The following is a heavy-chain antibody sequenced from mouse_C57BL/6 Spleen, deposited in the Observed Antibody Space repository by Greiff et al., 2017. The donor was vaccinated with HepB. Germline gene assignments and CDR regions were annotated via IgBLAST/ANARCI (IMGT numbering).Heavy chain of an antibody. CDR1: GYTFTSYW. D-gene: IGHD6-1*01. CDR2: IDPSDSET. Sequence: QVQLQQPGAELVRPGSSVKLSCKASGYTFTSYWMHWVKQRPIQGLEWIGNIDPSDSETHYNQKFKDKATLTVDKSSSTAYMQLSSLTSEDSAVYYCARGASTAEGGYFDVWGTGTTVTVSS. J-gene: IGHJ1*03. V-gene: IGHV1-52*01. CDR3: ARGASTAEGGYFDV.